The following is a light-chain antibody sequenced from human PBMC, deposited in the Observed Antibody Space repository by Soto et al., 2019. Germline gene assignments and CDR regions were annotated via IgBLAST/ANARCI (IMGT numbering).Light chain of an antibody. J-gene: IGLJ1*01. CDR3: GSWDSSLSAYV. Sequence: QSVLSQPPPVSSPPGQKVTISCPGSSSNVGGNSVSWSQQLPGTAPKLLMYDDNKRHTGIPDRFSGSKSGTSATLGITGFQTGDEADYYCGSWDSSLSAYVFGTGTKVTVL. V-gene: IGLV1-51*01. CDR2: DDN. CDR1: SSNVGGNS.